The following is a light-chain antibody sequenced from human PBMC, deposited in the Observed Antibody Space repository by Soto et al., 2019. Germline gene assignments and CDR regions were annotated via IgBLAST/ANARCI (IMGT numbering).Light chain of an antibody. CDR2: EAS. Sequence: DIQMTQSPSTLSASVGDRVTITCRASQSISDSLAWYQQKPGKAPKLLIYEASSLKSGGPSRFSGSRSGTEYTLTISSLQPDDFATYYCQQYNGYWTFGQGTKVEIK. CDR1: QSISDS. CDR3: QQYNGYWT. V-gene: IGKV1-5*03. J-gene: IGKJ1*01.